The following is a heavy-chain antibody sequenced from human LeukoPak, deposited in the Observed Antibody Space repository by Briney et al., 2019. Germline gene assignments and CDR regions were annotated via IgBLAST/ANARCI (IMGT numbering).Heavy chain of an antibody. CDR3: TTGGGSYLDH. V-gene: IGHV3-15*01. D-gene: IGHD1-26*01. CDR2: IRSKTDGGTA. CDR1: GFTFSSHA. Sequence: GGSLRLSCAASGFTFSSHAMCWVRQAPGKGLEWVGRIRSKTDGGTADSAAPVKGRFSISRDDSKNTQYLQMNSLKNEDTGVYYCTTGGGSYLDHWGQGALVTVSS. J-gene: IGHJ4*02.